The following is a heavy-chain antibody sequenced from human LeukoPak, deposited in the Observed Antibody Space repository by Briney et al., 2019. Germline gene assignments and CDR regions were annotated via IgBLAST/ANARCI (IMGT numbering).Heavy chain of an antibody. J-gene: IGHJ6*04. CDR3: ARVRDIVVVVAATHVYYYGMDV. CDR1: GFTFSSYW. Sequence: GGSLRLSCAASGFTFSSYWMSWVRQAPGKGLEWVANIKQDGSEKYYVDSVKGRFTISRDNAKNSLYLQVNSLRAEDTAVYYCARVRDIVVVVAATHVYYYGMDVWGKGTTVTVSS. CDR2: IKQDGSEK. V-gene: IGHV3-7*03. D-gene: IGHD2-15*01.